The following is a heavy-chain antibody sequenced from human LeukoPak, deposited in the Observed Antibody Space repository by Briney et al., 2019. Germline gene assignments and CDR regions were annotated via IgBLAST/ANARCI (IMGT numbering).Heavy chain of an antibody. Sequence: PSETLSLTCIVSGGSISSHYWSWIRQPPGKGLEWIGSIYYSGGTKYNRSLKSRVTISVDTSKNQFSLKLSSVTAADAAVYYCARYHRQRWYLQEYNWYFDLWGRGTLVTVSS. D-gene: IGHD4-23*01. CDR3: ARYHRQRWYLQEYNWYFDL. V-gene: IGHV4-59*11. J-gene: IGHJ2*01. CDR2: IYYSGGT. CDR1: GGSISSHY.